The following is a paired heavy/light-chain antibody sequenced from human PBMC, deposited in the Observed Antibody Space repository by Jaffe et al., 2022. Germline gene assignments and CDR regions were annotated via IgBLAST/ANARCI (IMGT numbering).Heavy chain of an antibody. D-gene: IGHD6-19*01. CDR3: ARKIRAVAGTDGFDI. CDR1: GDSISSYSYY. Sequence: QLQLQESGPGLVKPSETLSLICTVSGDSISSYSYYWGWIRQPPGKGLEWIGSMYYRGNAYYNPSLKSRVTISVDTSKDQFSLKLYSVTAADTAVYYCARKIRAVAGTDGFDIWGQGTMVTISS. V-gene: IGHV4-39*01. J-gene: IGHJ3*02. CDR2: MYYRGNA.
Light chain of an antibody. J-gene: IGLJ1*01. CDR3: GTWDSSLSAEV. CDR2: ENN. Sequence: QSVLTQPPSVSAAPGQKVTISCSGSSSNIGSNYVSWYQQLPGTAPKLLISENNKRPSGIPDRFSGSKSGTSATLGITGLQTGDEADYYCGTWDSSLSAEVFGTGTRVTVL. CDR1: SSNIGSNY. V-gene: IGLV1-51*02.